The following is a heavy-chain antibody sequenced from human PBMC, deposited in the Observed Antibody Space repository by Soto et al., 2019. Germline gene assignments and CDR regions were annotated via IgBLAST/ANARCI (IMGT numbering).Heavy chain of an antibody. CDR1: GYTLTELS. J-gene: IGHJ6*02. D-gene: IGHD3-10*01. CDR3: ATARGQDYYYYYGMDV. V-gene: IGHV1-24*01. CDR2: FDPDDGQT. Sequence: GASVKFSWKVSGYTLTELSMHWLRQSPRKRHEWMGRFDPDDGQTVYAHKCQGRVTMTEDTSTDTAYMERSSLRSEDTAVYYCATARGQDYYYYYGMDVWGQGTTVSV.